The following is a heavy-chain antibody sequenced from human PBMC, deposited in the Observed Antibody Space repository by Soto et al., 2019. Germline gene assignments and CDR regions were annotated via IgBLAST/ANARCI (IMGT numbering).Heavy chain of an antibody. V-gene: IGHV1-69*02. CDR2: IIPFHGVT. CDR1: GGTFSPYT. D-gene: IGHD3-10*01. CDR3: TRDWEITVSTWSFGGF. Sequence: QVQLVQSGAEVKKPGSSVKVSCKASGGTFSPYTINWVRQAPGQGLEWMGRIIPFHGVTNYAQKFQARVTITADKSTSTAYMELSGLRFEGTAMYSCTRDWEITVSTWSFGGFWGRGTLVTVSS. J-gene: IGHJ4*02.